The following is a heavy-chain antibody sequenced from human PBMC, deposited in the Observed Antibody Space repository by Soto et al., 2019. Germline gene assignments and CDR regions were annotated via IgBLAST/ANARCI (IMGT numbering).Heavy chain of an antibody. CDR1: GFTFSDHY. J-gene: IGHJ4*02. Sequence: GGSLRLSCAASGFTFSDHYMGWVRQAPGKGVEWVGRTRNKANSYTTEYAASVKGRFTISRDDSKNSLYLQMNSLKTEDTAVYYCARVGYCSSTSCYAIDYWGQGTLVTVSS. D-gene: IGHD2-2*01. V-gene: IGHV3-72*01. CDR2: TRNKANSYTT. CDR3: ARVGYCSSTSCYAIDY.